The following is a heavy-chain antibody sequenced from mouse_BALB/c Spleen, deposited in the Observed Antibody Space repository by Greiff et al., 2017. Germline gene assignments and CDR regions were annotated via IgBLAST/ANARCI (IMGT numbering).Heavy chain of an antibody. CDR3: ARPLDYAMDY. J-gene: IGHJ4*01. CDR2: IDPSDSYT. D-gene: IGHD4-1*01. Sequence: VQLQQPGAELVKPGASVKLSCKASGYTFTSYWMHWVKQRPGQGLEWIGEIDPSDSYTNYNQKFKGKATLTVDNSSSTAYMELRSLTSEDSAVYYCARPLDYAMDYWGQGTSVTVSS. CDR1: GYTFTSYW. V-gene: IGHV1-69*02.